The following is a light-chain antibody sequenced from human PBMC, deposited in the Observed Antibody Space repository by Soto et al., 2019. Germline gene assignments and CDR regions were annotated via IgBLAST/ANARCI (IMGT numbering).Light chain of an antibody. J-gene: IGLJ1*01. CDR1: SSDIGSYNL. Sequence: QSALTQPASVSASPGQSITISCTGTSSDIGSYNLVSWYQQHPDKAPRLIIYEDNKRPSGVSSRFSGSKSATKASLTISGRQAEDEADDYCCSYVGGRNNFVFGGGTKVTVL. V-gene: IGLV2-23*01. CDR2: EDN. CDR3: CSYVGGRNNFV.